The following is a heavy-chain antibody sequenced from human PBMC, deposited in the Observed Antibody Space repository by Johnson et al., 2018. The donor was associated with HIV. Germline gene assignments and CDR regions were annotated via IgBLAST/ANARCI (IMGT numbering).Heavy chain of an antibody. CDR1: GFTFSTYA. CDR2: ISYDGSNK. CDR3: AKERQLVRAFDI. J-gene: IGHJ3*02. Sequence: QVQLVESGGGVAQPGRSLRLSCTASGFTFSTYAMHWVRQAPGKGLEWVAIISYDGSNKYYADSVKGRFTTSRDNSKNTLYLQMSSLRTEDTAVYYCAKERQLVRAFDIWGQGTMVTVSS. V-gene: IGHV3-30*04. D-gene: IGHD6-6*01.